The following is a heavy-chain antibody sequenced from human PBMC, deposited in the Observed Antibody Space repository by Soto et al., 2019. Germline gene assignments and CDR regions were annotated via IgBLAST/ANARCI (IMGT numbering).Heavy chain of an antibody. Sequence: GGSLRLSCAASGFNFKAYGMHWVRQAPSKGLEWVTVMSFDGSHKYYADSVKGRFTISRDNSENTLYLQMNSLRPEDTAVYYCAKGSSSVYYYYYGMDVWGQGTTVTVSS. D-gene: IGHD6-6*01. CDR3: AKGSSSVYYYYYGMDV. CDR1: GFNFKAYG. CDR2: MSFDGSHK. V-gene: IGHV3-30*18. J-gene: IGHJ6*02.